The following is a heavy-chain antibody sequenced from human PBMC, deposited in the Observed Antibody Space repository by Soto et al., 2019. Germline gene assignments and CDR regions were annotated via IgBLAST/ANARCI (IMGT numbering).Heavy chain of an antibody. CDR3: ARQGAAGIVYYYMDV. CDR1: GYSFTSYW. V-gene: IGHV5-51*01. CDR2: IYPGDSDT. J-gene: IGHJ6*03. Sequence: GESLKISCKGSGYSFTSYWIGWVRQMPGKGLEWMGIIYPGDSDTRYSPSFQGQVTISADKSISTAYLQWSSLKASDTAMYYCARQGAAGIVYYYMDVWGKGTTVTVSS. D-gene: IGHD6-13*01.